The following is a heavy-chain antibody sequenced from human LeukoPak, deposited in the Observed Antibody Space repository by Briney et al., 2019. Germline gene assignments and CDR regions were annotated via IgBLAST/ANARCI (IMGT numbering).Heavy chain of an antibody. CDR2: IIPILGIA. CDR3: ARDVTYTFGGVIVIWYFDY. D-gene: IGHD3-16*02. CDR1: GGTFSSYA. J-gene: IGHJ4*02. Sequence: SVKVSCKASGGTFSSYAISWVRQAPGQGLEWMGRIIPILGIADYAQKFQGRVTITADKSTSTAYMELSSLRSEDTAVYYCARDVTYTFGGVIVIWYFDYWGQGTLVTVSS. V-gene: IGHV1-69*04.